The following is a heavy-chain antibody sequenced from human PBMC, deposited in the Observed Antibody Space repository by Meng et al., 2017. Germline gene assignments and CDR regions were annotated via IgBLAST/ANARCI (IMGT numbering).Heavy chain of an antibody. J-gene: IGHJ4*02. CDR3: AHSGYYDSSGYYYFDY. V-gene: IGHV2-5*01. Sequence: SGPTLVKPTQTLTLTCTSSGFSLSTSGVGVGWIRQPSGKALEWLALIYWNDDKRYSPSLKSRLTITKDHSKNQVVLTMTNMDPVDTATYYCAHSGYYDSSGYYYFDYWGQGTLVTVSS. CDR1: GFSLSTSGVG. D-gene: IGHD3-22*01. CDR2: IYWNDDK.